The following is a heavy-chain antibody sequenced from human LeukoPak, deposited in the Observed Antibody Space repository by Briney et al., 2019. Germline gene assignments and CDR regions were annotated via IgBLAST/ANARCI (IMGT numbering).Heavy chain of an antibody. V-gene: IGHV3-23*01. CDR1: GFTFSSYA. CDR3: ANGNRCTSPNCLGYYYFYMDV. D-gene: IGHD2-8*01. CDR2: FSGSGGTT. J-gene: IGHJ6*03. Sequence: PGGSLRLSCAASGFTFSSYAMNWVRQAPGRGLEWVSGFSGSGGTTYYADSVKGRFTISRDNSKNMLYLQMNSLRAEDTAVYYCANGNRCTSPNCLGYYYFYMDVWGKGTTVTVSS.